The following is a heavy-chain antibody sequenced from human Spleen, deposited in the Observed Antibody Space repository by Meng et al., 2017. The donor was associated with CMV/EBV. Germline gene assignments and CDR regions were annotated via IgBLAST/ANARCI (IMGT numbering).Heavy chain of an antibody. CDR2: IIPILGIA. Sequence: SGGTFRSYTISWVRQAPGQGLEWMGRIIPILGIANYAQKFQGRVTITADKSTSTVYMELSSLRSEDTAVYYCARDASIAARPLWYFDLWGRGTLVTVSS. J-gene: IGHJ2*01. CDR3: ARDASIAARPLWYFDL. V-gene: IGHV1-69*04. D-gene: IGHD6-6*01. CDR1: GGTFRSYT.